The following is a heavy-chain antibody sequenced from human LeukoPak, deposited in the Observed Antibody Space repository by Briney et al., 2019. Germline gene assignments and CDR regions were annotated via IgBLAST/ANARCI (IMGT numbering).Heavy chain of an antibody. D-gene: IGHD1-26*01. J-gene: IGHJ4*02. CDR3: AKDRSIGTYYTFDH. V-gene: IGHV3-23*01. CDR2: VSPSGDIT. CDR1: EFHFSTHG. Sequence: PGGSLRLSCAASEFHFSTHGMNWVRQAPGKGLEWVSGVSPSGDITYYADSVKGRFTVSRDNSNNRLYLQMSGLTAADTAVYYCAKDRSIGTYYTFDHWGQGTLVTVSS.